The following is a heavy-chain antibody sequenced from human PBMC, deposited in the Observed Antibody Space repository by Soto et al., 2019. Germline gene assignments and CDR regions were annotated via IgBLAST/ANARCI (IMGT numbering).Heavy chain of an antibody. CDR1: GFTFSSYA. V-gene: IGHV3-23*01. CDR3: AKVVICSGGSCYAAPDY. CDR2: ISGSGGST. Sequence: GCLRPSCAGSGFTFSSYAMSWVRQAPGKGLEWVSAISGSGGSTYYADSVKGRFTISRDNSKNTLYLQMNSLRAEDTAVYYCAKVVICSGGSCYAAPDYCGQGTLVTVSS. D-gene: IGHD2-15*01. J-gene: IGHJ4*02.